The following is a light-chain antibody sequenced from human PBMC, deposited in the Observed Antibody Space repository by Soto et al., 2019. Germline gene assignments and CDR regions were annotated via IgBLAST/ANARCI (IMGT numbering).Light chain of an antibody. J-gene: IGLJ3*02. CDR1: DIGSKN. CDR3: QVWDSSFWV. Sequence: SYELTQPLSVSVALGQTATITCGGNDIGSKNVNWYQQKPGQAPVLVIYGDINRPSGIAERFSGSNSGNTATLTITRAQAGDEADYYGQVWDSSFWVFGGGTKLTVL. CDR2: GDI. V-gene: IGLV3-9*01.